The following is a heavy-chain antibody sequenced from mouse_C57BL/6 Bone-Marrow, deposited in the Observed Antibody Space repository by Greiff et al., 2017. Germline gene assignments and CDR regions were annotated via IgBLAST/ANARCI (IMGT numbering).Heavy chain of an antibody. CDR2: IHPNSGST. CDR3: ARSENYYGSISYYAMDY. D-gene: IGHD1-1*01. J-gene: IGHJ4*01. V-gene: IGHV1-64*01. CDR1: GYTFTSYW. Sequence: QVQLQQPGAELVKPGASVKLSCKASGYTFTSYWMHWVKQRPGQGLEWIGMIHPNSGSTNYNEKFKSKATLTVDKSSSTAYMQLSSLTSEDSAVYYCARSENYYGSISYYAMDYWVQGTSVTVSS.